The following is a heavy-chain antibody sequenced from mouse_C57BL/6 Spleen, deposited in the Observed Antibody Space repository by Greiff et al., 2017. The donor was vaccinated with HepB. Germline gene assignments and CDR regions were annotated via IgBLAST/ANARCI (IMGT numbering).Heavy chain of an antibody. Sequence: EVQRVESGGGLVQPKGSLKLSCAASGFSFNTYAMNWVRQAPGKGLEWVARIRSKSNNYATYYADSVKDRFTISRDDSESMLYLQMNNLKTEDTAMYYCLGQGTGTAMDYWGQGTSVTVSS. CDR2: IRSKSNNYAT. V-gene: IGHV10-1*01. D-gene: IGHD4-1*01. J-gene: IGHJ4*01. CDR3: LGQGTGTAMDY. CDR1: GFSFNTYA.